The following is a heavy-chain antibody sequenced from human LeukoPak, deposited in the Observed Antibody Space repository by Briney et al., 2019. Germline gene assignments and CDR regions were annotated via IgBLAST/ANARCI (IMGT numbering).Heavy chain of an antibody. CDR2: ISSHTGNT. J-gene: IGHJ4*02. CDR1: GYTFSNYG. V-gene: IGHV1-18*01. CDR3: ARRDYYFDN. Sequence: ASVKVSCKASGYTFSNYGIGWVRQAPGQGLEWMGWISSHTGNTNYAQRLQGRVTMTTDTSTSTAYMELRSLRSDDTAVYYCARRDYYFDNWGQGTLVTVSS.